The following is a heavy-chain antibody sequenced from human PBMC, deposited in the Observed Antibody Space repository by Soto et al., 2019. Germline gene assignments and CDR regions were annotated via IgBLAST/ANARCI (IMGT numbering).Heavy chain of an antibody. CDR1: GGSISSGDYY. CDR2: IYYSGST. CDR3: ARGRRYYDYVWGSYRYTNFDY. D-gene: IGHD3-16*02. V-gene: IGHV4-30-4*01. J-gene: IGHJ4*02. Sequence: SETLSLTCTVSGGSISSGDYYWSWIRQPPGKGLEWIGYIYYSGSTYYNPSLKSRVTISVDTSKNQFSLKLSSVTAADTAVYYCARGRRYYDYVWGSYRYTNFDYWGQGTLVTVSS.